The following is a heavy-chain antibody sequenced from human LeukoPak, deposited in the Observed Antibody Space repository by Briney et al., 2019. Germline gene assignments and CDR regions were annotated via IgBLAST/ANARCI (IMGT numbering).Heavy chain of an antibody. Sequence: GGSLRLSCAASGFTVCSNYMSWVRQAPGKGLEWVSVIYSSGSTYYADSLKGRFTISRDNSKNTLYLQMNSLRAEDTAVYYWARREPSGRYYINWGQGTLVTVSS. V-gene: IGHV3-53*01. J-gene: IGHJ4*02. CDR1: GFTVCSNY. CDR2: IYSSGST. D-gene: IGHD1-26*01. CDR3: ARREPSGRYYIN.